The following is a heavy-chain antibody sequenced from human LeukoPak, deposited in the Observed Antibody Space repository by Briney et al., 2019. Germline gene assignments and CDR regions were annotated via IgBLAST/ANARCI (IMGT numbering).Heavy chain of an antibody. V-gene: IGHV3-74*01. Sequence: PGGSLRLSCAASGFTFSNHWMHWVRQVPGKGLVSVSRIHIDENRKTCADSVKGRFTISRDNAKNTLYLQMNSLGVEDTAVYYCVRGSSDWNGMDVWGQGTTVTVSS. CDR3: VRGSSDWNGMDV. J-gene: IGHJ6*02. CDR1: GFTFSNHW. CDR2: IHIDENRK. D-gene: IGHD6-19*01.